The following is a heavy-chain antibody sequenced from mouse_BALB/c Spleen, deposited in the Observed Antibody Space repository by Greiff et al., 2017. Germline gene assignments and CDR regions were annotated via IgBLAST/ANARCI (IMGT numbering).Heavy chain of an antibody. Sequence: VKVVESGPGLVAPSQSLSITCTVSGFSLTSYDISWIRQPPGKGLEWLGVIWTGGGTNYNSAFMSRLSISKDNSKSQVFLKMNSLQTDDTAIYYGVRRIYYASSSGVRWYFGVWGAGTTVTGSS. CDR3: VRRIYYASSSGVRWYFGV. CDR1: GFSLTSYD. D-gene: IGHD1-1*01. J-gene: IGHJ1*01. V-gene: IGHV2-9-2*01. CDR2: IWTGGGT.